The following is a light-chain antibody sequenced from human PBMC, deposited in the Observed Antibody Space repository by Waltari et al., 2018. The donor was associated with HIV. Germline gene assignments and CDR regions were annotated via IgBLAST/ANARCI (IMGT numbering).Light chain of an antibody. CDR3: QSFDNSLGGSVI. J-gene: IGLJ2*01. CDR2: ATI. CDR1: SSNIGASYD. Sequence: QSALTQPPSVSGAPGQRVTISCTAGSSNIGASYDVHWYQQLPGTAPKLLIYATITRPSGVPDRFSGSKSGTSASRAITGLQAEDEADYYCQSFDNSLGGSVIFGGGTKLTVL. V-gene: IGLV1-40*01.